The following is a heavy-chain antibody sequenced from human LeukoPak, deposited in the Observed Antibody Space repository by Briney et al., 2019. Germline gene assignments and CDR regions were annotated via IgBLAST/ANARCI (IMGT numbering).Heavy chain of an antibody. CDR1: GFAFSSYA. CDR3: AKDENWRTLDY. V-gene: IGHV3-30*02. Sequence: GGSLRLSCAASGFAFSSYAMHWVRQAPGKGLEWVTFIRYDGSITYYADSVKGRFTISRDNSKNTLYLQMKNLRAEDTAVYYCAKDENWRTLDYWGQGTLVTVSS. D-gene: IGHD1-1*01. CDR2: IRYDGSIT. J-gene: IGHJ4*02.